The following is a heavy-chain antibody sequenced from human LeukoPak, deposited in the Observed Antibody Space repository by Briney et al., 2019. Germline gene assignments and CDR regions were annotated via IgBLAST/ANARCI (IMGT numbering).Heavy chain of an antibody. CDR2: IFYSGST. J-gene: IGHJ6*02. CDR1: GGSISSSSYY. CDR3: ARHRHLPPDYYYGMDV. Sequence: SETLSLTCTVSGGSISSSSYYWGWIRQPPGKGLEWIGSIFYSGSTYYNPSLQSRVTISVDTSKNQFSLKLSSVTAADTAVYYCARHRHLPPDYYYGMDVWGQGTTVTVSS. V-gene: IGHV4-39*01. D-gene: IGHD3-3*02.